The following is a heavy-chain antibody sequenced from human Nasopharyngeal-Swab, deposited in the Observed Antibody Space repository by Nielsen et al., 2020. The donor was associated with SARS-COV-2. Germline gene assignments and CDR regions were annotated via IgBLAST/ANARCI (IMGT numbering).Heavy chain of an antibody. V-gene: IGHV1-46*01. CDR3: ARVLAAAGYNWFDP. Sequence: WVRQAPGQGLEWMGIINPSGGSTSYAQKFQGRVTVTRDTSTSTVYMKLSSLRSEDTAVYYCARVLAAAGYNWFDPWGQGTLVTVSS. CDR2: INPSGGST. D-gene: IGHD6-13*01. J-gene: IGHJ5*02.